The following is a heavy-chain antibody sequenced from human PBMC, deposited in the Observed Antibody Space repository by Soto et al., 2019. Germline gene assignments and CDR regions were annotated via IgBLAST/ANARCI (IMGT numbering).Heavy chain of an antibody. CDR2: TNPKTCDS. V-gene: IGHV1-2*02. CDR3: ARARRRAVASRPDYYYGMDV. D-gene: IGHD6-6*01. J-gene: IGHJ6*02. CDR1: GYNLTDYY. Sequence: ASEKASCKASGYNLTDYYMLWFRQAPSQGLEWLGWTNPKTCDSNYAQKFLGRVTLTRDTSINTAYMELSSLRSPDTAVYYCARARRRAVASRPDYYYGMDVWGQGTTVTV.